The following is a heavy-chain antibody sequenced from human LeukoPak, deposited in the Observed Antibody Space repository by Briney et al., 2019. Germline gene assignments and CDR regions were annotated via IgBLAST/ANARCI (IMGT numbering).Heavy chain of an antibody. D-gene: IGHD1-1*01. CDR2: IRQDGNEQ. V-gene: IGHV3-7*02. CDR1: GFTLSNFW. J-gene: IGHJ4*02. Sequence: GGSLRLSCAASGFTLSNFWMSWVRQPPGKGLEWVANIRQDGNEQYYADSVKGRFTISRDNAKNSLYLQMNSLRAEDTAVYYCPTYGYAGHFDYWGQGTLVTVSS. CDR3: PTYGYAGHFDY.